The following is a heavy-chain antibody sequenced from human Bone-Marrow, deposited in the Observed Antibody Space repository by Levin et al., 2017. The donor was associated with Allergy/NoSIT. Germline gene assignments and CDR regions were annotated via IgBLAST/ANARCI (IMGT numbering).Heavy chain of an antibody. J-gene: IGHJ6*02. CDR1: GASIKTMTYF. CDR2: VYKSGST. Sequence: SETLSLTCTVSGASIKTMTYFWGWIRQPPGKGLEWIGSVYKSGSTYSSPSLRSRVTMSMDTSKNQIFLNLTSVTAADTAIYYCAMPISALPYGMDVWGQGIAVTVSS. CDR3: AMPISALPYGMDV. V-gene: IGHV4-39*01. D-gene: IGHD6-6*01.